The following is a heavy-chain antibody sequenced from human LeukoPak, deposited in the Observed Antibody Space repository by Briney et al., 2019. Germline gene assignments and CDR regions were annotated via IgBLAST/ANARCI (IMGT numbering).Heavy chain of an antibody. CDR1: GYTFKSYG. Sequence: GASVKVSCKASGYTFKSYGVSWVRQAPGQGLEWMGWISAYNGNTNYAQKLQGRVTMTTDTSTSTGYMELRSLRSDDTAVYYCARDEGYYDSSGFDHWGQGILVTVSS. CDR3: ARDEGYYDSSGFDH. J-gene: IGHJ4*02. D-gene: IGHD3-22*01. V-gene: IGHV1-18*01. CDR2: ISAYNGNT.